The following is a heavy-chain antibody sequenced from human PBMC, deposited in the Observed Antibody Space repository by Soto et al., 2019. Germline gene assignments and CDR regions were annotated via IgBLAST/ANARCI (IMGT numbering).Heavy chain of an antibody. CDR3: ARQGVLGWFDP. V-gene: IGHV4-59*08. Sequence: SETLSLTCTVSGGSISSYYWSWIRQPPGKGLEWIGYIYYSGSTNYNPSLKSRVTISVDTSKNQFSLKLSSVTAADTAVYYCARQGVLGWFDPLGQGTLVTVSS. J-gene: IGHJ5*02. CDR2: IYYSGST. D-gene: IGHD2-8*01. CDR1: GGSISSYY.